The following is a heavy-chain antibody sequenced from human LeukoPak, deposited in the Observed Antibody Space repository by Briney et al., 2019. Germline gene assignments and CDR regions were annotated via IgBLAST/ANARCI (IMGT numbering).Heavy chain of an antibody. CDR3: ARQEGYTYFDY. CDR2: ISAYNGNT. CDR1: GGTFSSYA. J-gene: IGHJ4*02. V-gene: IGHV1-18*01. Sequence: GASVKVSCKASGGTFSSYAISWVRQAPGQGLEWMGWISAYNGNTNYAQKLQGRVTMTTDTSTSTAYMELRSLRSDDTAVYYCARQEGYTYFDYWGQGTLVTVSS. D-gene: IGHD1-1*01.